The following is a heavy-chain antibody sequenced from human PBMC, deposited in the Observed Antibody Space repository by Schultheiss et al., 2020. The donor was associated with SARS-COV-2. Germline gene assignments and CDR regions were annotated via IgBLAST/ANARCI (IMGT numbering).Heavy chain of an antibody. Sequence: ASVKVSCKASGGTFSSYAISWVRQAPGQGLEWMGWISAYNGNTNYAQKLQGRVTMTTDTSTSTAYMELRSLRSDDTAVYYCATRLGAWGMDVWGQGTTVTVSS. CDR1: GGTFSSYA. V-gene: IGHV1-18*01. D-gene: IGHD3-16*01. CDR2: ISAYNGNT. J-gene: IGHJ6*02. CDR3: ATRLGAWGMDV.